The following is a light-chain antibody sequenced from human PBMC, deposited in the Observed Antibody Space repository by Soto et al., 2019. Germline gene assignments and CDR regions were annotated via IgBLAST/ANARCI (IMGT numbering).Light chain of an antibody. CDR2: DAS. CDR1: QRISSY. J-gene: IGKJ4*01. CDR3: QQSYSTPLT. V-gene: IGKV1-39*01. Sequence: DIQMTQSPSSLSASVGDRVTIACRASQRISSYLNWYQQKPGKAPKVLIYDASTLESGVPSRFSGAGSGTDFTLTITSLQPEDFATYYCQQSYSTPLTFGGGTKVEIK.